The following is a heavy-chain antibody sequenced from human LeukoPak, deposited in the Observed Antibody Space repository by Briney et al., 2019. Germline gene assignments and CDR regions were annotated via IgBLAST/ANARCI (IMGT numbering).Heavy chain of an antibody. Sequence: PGRSLRLSCAASGFIFSSYGMHWVRQAPGKGLEWVAVISYDGSNKYYADSVKGRFTISRDNSKNTLYLQMNSLRAEDTAVYYCAKREAFDIWGQGTMVTVSS. J-gene: IGHJ3*02. V-gene: IGHV3-30*18. CDR2: ISYDGSNK. CDR3: AKREAFDI. CDR1: GFIFSSYG.